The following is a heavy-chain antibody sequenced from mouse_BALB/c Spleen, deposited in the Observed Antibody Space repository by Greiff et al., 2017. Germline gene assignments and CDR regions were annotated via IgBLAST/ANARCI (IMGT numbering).Heavy chain of an antibody. D-gene: IGHD2-12*01. J-gene: IGHJ1*01. Sequence: VQLQQSGPELVKPGASVKISCKASGYTFTDYNMHWVKQGHGKSLEWIGYIYPYNGGTGYNQKFKSKATLTVDNSSSTAYMELRSLTSEDSAVYYCAKSYKRYWYFDVWGAGTTVTVSS. CDR3: AKSYKRYWYFDV. V-gene: IGHV1S29*02. CDR2: IYPYNGGT. CDR1: GYTFTDYN.